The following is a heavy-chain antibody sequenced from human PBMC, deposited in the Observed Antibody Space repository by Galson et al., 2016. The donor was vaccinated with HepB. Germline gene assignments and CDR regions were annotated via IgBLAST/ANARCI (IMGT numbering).Heavy chain of an antibody. CDR1: GFTFSSYS. V-gene: IGHV3-48*02. J-gene: IGHJ4*02. D-gene: IGHD1-7*01. CDR3: ARGVLELHYKPGDY. CDR2: ISSSSSTI. Sequence: SLRLSCAAFGFTFSSYSMNWVRQTSGKGLEWVAYISSSSSTIEYADSVQGRFIISRDNAKDSLYLQMNSLRDEDTATYYCARGVLELHYKPGDYWGQGTLVTVSS.